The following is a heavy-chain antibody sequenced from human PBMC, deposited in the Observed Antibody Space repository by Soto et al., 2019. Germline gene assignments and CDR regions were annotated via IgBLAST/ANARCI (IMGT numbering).Heavy chain of an antibody. CDR1: GYTFTSYG. CDR2: ISAYNGNT. Sequence: ASVKVSCKASGYTFTSYGISWVRQAPGQGLEWMGWISAYNGNTNYAQKLQGRVTMTTDTSTSTAYMELRSLRSDDTAVYYCARDLPLWFGETPDADAFDIWGQGTMVTVSS. CDR3: ARDLPLWFGETPDADAFDI. D-gene: IGHD3-10*01. V-gene: IGHV1-18*01. J-gene: IGHJ3*02.